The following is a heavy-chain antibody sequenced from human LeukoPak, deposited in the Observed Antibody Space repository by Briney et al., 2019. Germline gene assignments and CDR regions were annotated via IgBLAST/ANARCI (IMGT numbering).Heavy chain of an antibody. CDR2: IKQDGGDK. D-gene: IGHD6-13*01. V-gene: IGHV3-7*01. CDR3: ASRLYSSSWYPGY. J-gene: IGHJ4*02. CDR1: GFTFSSYW. Sequence: GGSLRLSCVVSGFTFSSYWMTWVRQAPGKGLEWVASIKQDGGDKNYVDSVKGRFTISRDNAKNSLYLQMNNLTAEDTAIYYCASRLYSSSWYPGYWGQGTLVTVSS.